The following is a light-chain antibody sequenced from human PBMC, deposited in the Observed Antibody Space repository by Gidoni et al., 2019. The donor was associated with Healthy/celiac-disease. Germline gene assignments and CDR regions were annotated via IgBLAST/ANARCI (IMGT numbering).Light chain of an antibody. Sequence: DIQMTQSPSSLSASVGDRVTITCTASQDSSNYLNWYQQKPGKAPKLLIYDASNLETGVPSRFSGSGSGTDFTFTISSLQPEDIATYYCQQYDNLPPLTFGGGTKVEIK. CDR3: QQYDNLPPLT. CDR2: DAS. V-gene: IGKV1-33*01. J-gene: IGKJ4*01. CDR1: QDSSNY.